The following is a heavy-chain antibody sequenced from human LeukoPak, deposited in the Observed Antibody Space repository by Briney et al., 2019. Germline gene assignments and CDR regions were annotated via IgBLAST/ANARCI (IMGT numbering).Heavy chain of an antibody. D-gene: IGHD1-26*01. CDR2: ISGSGGST. CDR1: GFTFSTYA. CDR3: AKEMVSGSYQFDC. Sequence: GGSLRLSCAASGFTFSTYAMSWVRQAPGKGLEWVSGISGSGGSTNYADSVKGRFTISRGNSKNTVYLQMNSLRVEDTAVYYCAKEMVSGSYQFDCWGQGTLVTVSS. J-gene: IGHJ4*02. V-gene: IGHV3-23*01.